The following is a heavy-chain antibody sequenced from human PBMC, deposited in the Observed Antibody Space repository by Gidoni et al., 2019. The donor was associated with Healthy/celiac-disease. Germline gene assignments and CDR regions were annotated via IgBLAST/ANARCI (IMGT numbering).Heavy chain of an antibody. J-gene: IGHJ3*02. CDR2: ISSSSSYI. CDR3: ARDRGIAAAGILDAFDI. D-gene: IGHD6-13*01. Sequence: EVQLVESGGGLVKPGGSLRLSCAASGFNFSSYSMNWVRQAPGKGLEWVSSISSSSSYIYYADSVKGRFTISRDNAKNSLYLQMNSLRAEDTAVYYCARDRGIAAAGILDAFDIWGQGTMVTVSS. V-gene: IGHV3-21*01. CDR1: GFNFSSYS.